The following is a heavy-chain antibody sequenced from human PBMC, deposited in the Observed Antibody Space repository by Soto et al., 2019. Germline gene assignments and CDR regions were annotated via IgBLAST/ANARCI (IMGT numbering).Heavy chain of an antibody. CDR1: GGDFRNYA. J-gene: IGHJ6*02. D-gene: IGHD2-15*01. V-gene: IGHV1-69*13. CDR3: ARGGGVKLAVTHHYGMHV. Sequence: ASVKVSCKASGGDFRNYAISWVRQARGQGLEWMGGIIPVFGTPNYAQKFQGRVTIIADESTTTAHMELSSLRSEDTAIYYCARGGGVKLAVTHHYGMHVSGPGTTVTASS. CDR2: IIPVFGTP.